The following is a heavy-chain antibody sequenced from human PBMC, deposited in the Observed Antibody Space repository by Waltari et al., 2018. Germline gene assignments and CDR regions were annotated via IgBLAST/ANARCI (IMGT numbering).Heavy chain of an antibody. CDR2: IYGSGFGGTAT. Sequence: EMQLVESGGVLIQPGGSLKLSCAASGFSVSSNSMTWVRQAPGKGVEGVSSIYGSGFGGTATHYADSVKGRFTISRDNSKNTLYLQMNTLRADDTAMYYCARQMTPHYFDYWGQGALVTVSS. CDR1: GFSVSSNS. D-gene: IGHD2-15*01. CDR3: ARQMTPHYFDY. V-gene: IGHV3-53*01. J-gene: IGHJ4*02.